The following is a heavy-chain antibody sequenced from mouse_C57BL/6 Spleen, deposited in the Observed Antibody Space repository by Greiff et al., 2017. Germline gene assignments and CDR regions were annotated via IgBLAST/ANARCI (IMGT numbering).Heavy chain of an antibody. CDR2: IYPSDSET. Sequence: VQLQQPGAELVRPGSSVKLSCKASGYPFTSYWMDGVKQRPGQGLEWIGNIYPSDSETHYNQKFKDKTTLTVDKSSSTAYRQLSSLTSEDSAVYDCARERAYYFDYWGQGTTLTVSS. D-gene: IGHD3-3*01. CDR1: GYPFTSYW. CDR3: ARERAYYFDY. V-gene: IGHV1-61*01. J-gene: IGHJ2*01.